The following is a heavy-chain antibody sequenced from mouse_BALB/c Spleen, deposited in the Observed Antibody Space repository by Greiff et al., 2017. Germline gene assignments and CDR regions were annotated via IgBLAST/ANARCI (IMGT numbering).Heavy chain of an antibody. Sequence: VKLLESGPEVVRPGVSVKISCKGSGYTFTDYAMHWVKQSHAKSLEWIGVISTYNGNTNYNQKFKGKATMTVDKSSSTAYMELARLTSEDTAIYYCARGDYYGTYEDAMDYWGQGTSVTVSS. CDR3: ARGDYYGTYEDAMDY. D-gene: IGHD2-1*01. CDR1: GYTFTDYA. V-gene: IGHV1-67*01. CDR2: ISTYNGNT. J-gene: IGHJ4*01.